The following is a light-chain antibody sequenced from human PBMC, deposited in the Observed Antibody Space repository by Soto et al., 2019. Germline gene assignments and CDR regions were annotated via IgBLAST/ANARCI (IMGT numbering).Light chain of an antibody. CDR1: QSVSSY. J-gene: IGKJ2*01. Sequence: EIVLTQSPATLSLSPGERATFSCRASQSVSSYLAWYQQKPDQAPRLLIYDASNRATGIPARFSGSVSGTDFTLTISSLEPEDFAVYYCQQRRDWPRTFGQGTKLEIK. CDR3: QQRRDWPRT. CDR2: DAS. V-gene: IGKV3-11*01.